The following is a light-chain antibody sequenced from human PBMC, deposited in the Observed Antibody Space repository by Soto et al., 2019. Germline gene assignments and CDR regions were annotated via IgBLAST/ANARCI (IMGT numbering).Light chain of an antibody. CDR2: DVS. CDR1: SSDVGGYNY. J-gene: IGLJ1*01. CDR3: SSYSVISSYV. V-gene: IGLV2-14*01. Sequence: QSVLTQPASVSGSPGQSITISCTGTSSDVGGYNYVSWYQQHPGKAPKLMIYDVSNRPSGVSDRFSGSKSGNTASLTISGPQAEDEADYYCSSYSVISSYVFGTGTKVTV.